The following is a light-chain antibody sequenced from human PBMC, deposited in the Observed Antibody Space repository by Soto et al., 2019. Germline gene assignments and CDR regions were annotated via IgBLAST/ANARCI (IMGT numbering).Light chain of an antibody. CDR1: SSDVGGYNY. CDR2: EVS. V-gene: IGLV2-14*01. CDR3: SSYPSSSTLGV. J-gene: IGLJ2*01. Sequence: QSALTQPASVSGSPGQSITISCTGTSSDVGGYNYVSWYQQHPGKAPKLMIYEVSNRPSGVSNRFAGSKSGNTASLTISGLQAKDEDDYYCSSYPSSSTLGVFGGGTKLTVL.